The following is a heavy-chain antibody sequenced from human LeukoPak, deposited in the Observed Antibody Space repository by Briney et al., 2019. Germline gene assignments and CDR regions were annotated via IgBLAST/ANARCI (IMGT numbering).Heavy chain of an antibody. V-gene: IGHV4-34*01. J-gene: IGHJ4*02. CDR1: GGSFSGYY. Sequence: SETLSLTCAVYGGSFSGYYWSWIRQPPGKGLEWIGEINHSGSTNYNPSLKSRVTISVDTSKNQFSLKLSSVTAADAAVYYCARHRIDPHFGVVPLDYWGQGTLVTVSS. CDR3: ARHRIDPHFGVVPLDY. D-gene: IGHD3-3*01. CDR2: INHSGST.